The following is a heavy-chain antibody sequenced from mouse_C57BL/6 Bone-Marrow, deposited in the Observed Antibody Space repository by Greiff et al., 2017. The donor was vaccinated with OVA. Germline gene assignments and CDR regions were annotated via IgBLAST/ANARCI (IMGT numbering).Heavy chain of an antibody. D-gene: IGHD3-3*01. V-gene: IGHV5-12*01. CDR3: ERQGAVYWYFDV. J-gene: IGHJ1*03. CDR1: GFTFSDYY. CDR2: ISNGGGST. Sequence: VQLKESGGGLVQPGGSLKLSCAASGFTFSDYYMYWVRQTPEKRLEWVAYISNGGGSTYYPDNVKGRFTISRDNAKNTLYLQMSRLKSEDTAMDYCERQGAVYWYFDVWGTGTTVTVSS.